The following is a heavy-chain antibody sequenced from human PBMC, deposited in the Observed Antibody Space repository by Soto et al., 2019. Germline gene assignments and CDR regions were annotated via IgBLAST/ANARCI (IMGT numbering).Heavy chain of an antibody. J-gene: IGHJ5*02. CDR2: MYYSGRT. CDR1: GGSVSSGSYY. D-gene: IGHD2-2*01. Sequence: PSETLSLTCTVSGGSVSSGSYYWSWIRQPPGKGLEWIGYMYYSGRTNYNPSLKSRVTISVDTSKNQFSLRLSSVTAADTAVYYCARVPDRWGQGTLVTVSS. CDR3: ARVPDR. V-gene: IGHV4-61*01.